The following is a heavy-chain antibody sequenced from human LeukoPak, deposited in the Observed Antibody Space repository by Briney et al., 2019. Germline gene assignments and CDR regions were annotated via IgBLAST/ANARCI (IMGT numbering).Heavy chain of an antibody. CDR3: AVRATDY. CDR2: INPSGADT. Sequence: ASVTVSCKASGYTFTSYYMHWVRQAPGPGLEWMGIINPSGADTSHAPKFQGRVTMTWDTSTSTAYMELNSLRSEDTAVYYCAVRATDYWGQGTLVTVSS. V-gene: IGHV1-46*03. J-gene: IGHJ4*02. D-gene: IGHD1-26*01. CDR1: GYTFTSYY.